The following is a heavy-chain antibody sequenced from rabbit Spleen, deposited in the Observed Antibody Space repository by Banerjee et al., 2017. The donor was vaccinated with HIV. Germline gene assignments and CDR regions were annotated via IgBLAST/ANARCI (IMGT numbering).Heavy chain of an antibody. CDR2: IDPIFGGT. J-gene: IGHJ4*01. Sequence: QEQLVESGGGLVQPGESLKLFCTASGFDFSRFGVSWVRQAPGKGLEWIGYIDPIFGGTYYASWVNGRFTISSHNAQNTLFLQLNSLTVADTATYFCVRNSGWGVSYFNLWGPGTLVTVS. V-gene: IGHV1S47*01. D-gene: IGHD4-1*01. CDR1: GFDFSRFG. CDR3: VRNSGWGVSYFNL.